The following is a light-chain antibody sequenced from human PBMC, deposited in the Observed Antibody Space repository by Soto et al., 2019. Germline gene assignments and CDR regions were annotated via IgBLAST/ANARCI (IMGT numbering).Light chain of an antibody. V-gene: IGKV3-20*01. Sequence: EIVLTQSPGTLSLSPGETLSLSCRSSQSVRRYLAWYQHKPGQAPRLLIYDASNRATGIPDRFSRSGSGTDFTLTITRLEPEDFAVYYCQQYDSSPRTFGQGTKVEIK. CDR3: QQYDSSPRT. CDR1: QSVRRY. CDR2: DAS. J-gene: IGKJ1*01.